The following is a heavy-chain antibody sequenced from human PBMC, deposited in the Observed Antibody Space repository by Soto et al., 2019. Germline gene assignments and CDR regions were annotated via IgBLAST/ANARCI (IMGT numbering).Heavy chain of an antibody. CDR1: GFTFSSYA. Sequence: GGSLRLSCAASGFTFSSYAMSWVRQAPGKGLEWVSAISGSGGSTYYADSVKGRFTISRDNSKNTRYLQMNSLRAEDTAVYYCATLIVVATNPFDYWGQGTLVTVSS. J-gene: IGHJ4*02. CDR3: ATLIVVATNPFDY. CDR2: ISGSGGST. V-gene: IGHV3-23*01. D-gene: IGHD1-26*01.